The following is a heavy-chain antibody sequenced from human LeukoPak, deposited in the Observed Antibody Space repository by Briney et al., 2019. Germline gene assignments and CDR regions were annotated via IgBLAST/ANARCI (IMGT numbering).Heavy chain of an antibody. CDR1: GFTFSSYG. J-gene: IGHJ4*02. CDR2: IRYDGSNK. V-gene: IGHV3-30*02. CDR3: APIVVVAATGGY. Sequence: GGSLRLSCAASGFTFSSYGMHWVRQAPGKGLEWVAFIRYDGSNKYYAGSVKGRFTISRDNSKNTLYLQMNSLRAEDTAVYYCAPIVVVAATGGYWGQGTLVTVSS. D-gene: IGHD2-15*01.